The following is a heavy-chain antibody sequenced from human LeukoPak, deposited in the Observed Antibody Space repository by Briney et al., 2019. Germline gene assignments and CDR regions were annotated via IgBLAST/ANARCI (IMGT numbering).Heavy chain of an antibody. J-gene: IGHJ4*02. CDR3: AGARYFDWLTHHDY. CDR2: INHSGST. D-gene: IGHD3-9*01. Sequence: SETLSLTCAVYGGSFSGYYWSWIRQPPGKGLEWIGEINHSGSTNHNPSLKSRVTISVDTSKNQFSLKLSSVTAADTAVYYCAGARYFDWLTHHDYWGQGTLVTVSS. CDR1: GGSFSGYY. V-gene: IGHV4-34*01.